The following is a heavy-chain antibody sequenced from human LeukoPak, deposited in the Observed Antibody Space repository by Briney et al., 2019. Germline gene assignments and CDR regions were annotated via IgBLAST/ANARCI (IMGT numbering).Heavy chain of an antibody. CDR3: ARTLFYGSGILGYFDY. J-gene: IGHJ4*02. D-gene: IGHD3-10*01. Sequence: PGGSLRLSCTASGFTLSGYSMNWVRQAPGEGLEWVSSISNTNNHIYYADSVKGRFTISRDNAKNSLYLQMNSLRAEDAAVYYCARTLFYGSGILGYFDYWGQGTLVTVSS. CDR1: GFTLSGYS. CDR2: ISNTNNHI. V-gene: IGHV3-21*01.